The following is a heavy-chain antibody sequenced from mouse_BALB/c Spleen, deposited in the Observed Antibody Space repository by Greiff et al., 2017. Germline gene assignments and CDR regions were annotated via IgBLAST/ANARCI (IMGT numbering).Heavy chain of an antibody. CDR3: ARSGYDVVGCAY. V-gene: IGHV14-1*02. J-gene: IGHJ3*01. Sequence: VQLQQSGAELVRPGALVKLSCKASGFNIKDYYMHWVKQRPEQGLEWIGWIDPENGNTIYDPKFQGKASITADTSSNTAYLQLSSLTSEDTAVYYCARSGYDVVGCAYWGQGTLVTVSA. CDR1: GFNIKDYY. CDR2: IDPENGNT. D-gene: IGHD2-2*01.